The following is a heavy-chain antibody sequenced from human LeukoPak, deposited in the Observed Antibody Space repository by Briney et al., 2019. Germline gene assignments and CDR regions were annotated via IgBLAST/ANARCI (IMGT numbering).Heavy chain of an antibody. CDR1: GFTFDDYA. J-gene: IGHJ4*02. V-gene: IGHV3-9*01. CDR3: AKDNGYSGSYIDY. D-gene: IGHD1-26*01. CDR2: ISWNSGSI. Sequence: GRSLRLSCAASGFTFDDYAMHWVRQAPGKGLEWVSGISWNSGSIGYADSVKGRFTISRDNAKNSLYLQMNSLRAEDTALYYCAKDNGYSGSYIDYWGQGTLVTVSS.